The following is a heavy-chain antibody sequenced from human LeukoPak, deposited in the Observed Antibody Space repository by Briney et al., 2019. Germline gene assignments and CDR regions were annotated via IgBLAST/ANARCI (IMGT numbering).Heavy chain of an antibody. Sequence: PGGSLRLSCAAPGFTFSSYAMHWVRQAPGKGLEWVAVISYDGRNKYYADSVKGRFTISRDNSKNTLYLQMNSLRAEDTAVYYCARGGYYDSSGYFGYWGQGTLVTVSS. CDR1: GFTFSSYA. J-gene: IGHJ4*02. CDR2: ISYDGRNK. V-gene: IGHV3-30*04. CDR3: ARGGYYDSSGYFGY. D-gene: IGHD3-22*01.